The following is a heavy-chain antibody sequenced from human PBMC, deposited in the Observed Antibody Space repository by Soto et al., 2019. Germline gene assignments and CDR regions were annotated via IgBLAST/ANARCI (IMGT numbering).Heavy chain of an antibody. CDR3: AKDLRAVLRLGEGRYSDNYYGMDG. CDR1: GFTFSSYG. CDR2: ISYDGSNK. J-gene: IGHJ6*02. Sequence: GGSLRLSCASSGFTFSSYGMRWVRQAPGKGLEWVAVISYDGSNKYYADSVKGRFTISRDNSKNTLYLQMNSLRAEDTAVYYCAKDLRAVLRLGEGRYSDNYYGMDGWGQGPTVTV. D-gene: IGHD3-16*01. V-gene: IGHV3-30*18.